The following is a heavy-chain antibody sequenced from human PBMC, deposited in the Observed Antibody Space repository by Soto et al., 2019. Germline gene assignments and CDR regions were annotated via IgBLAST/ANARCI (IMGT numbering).Heavy chain of an antibody. CDR2: IWYDGNNK. D-gene: IGHD3-16*01. CDR1: GFTFSRSG. J-gene: IGHJ6*03. V-gene: IGHV3-33*01. CDR3: ARGSGHNYYYMDV. Sequence: GGSLRLSCAASGFTFSRSGMQWVRQAPGKGLEWVAVIWYDGNNKYYADSVEGRFTISRDNSKNTLYLQTNSLRAEDTAVYYCARGSGHNYYYMDVWGKGTTVTVSS.